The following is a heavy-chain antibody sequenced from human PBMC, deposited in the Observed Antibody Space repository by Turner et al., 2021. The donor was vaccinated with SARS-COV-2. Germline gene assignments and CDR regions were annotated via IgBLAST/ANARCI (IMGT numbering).Heavy chain of an antibody. CDR3: AKAVPGSGWFDP. Sequence: QVKLQESGPGLLKPSQTLSLTCTVSGGSITRCSSFWTWIRQPAGRGLEWIGRIYTSGNTVGIPDYNPSLKSRVSISVDSSKNQFSLKLTSVTAADTAVYHCAKAVPGSGWFDPWGQGSLVTVSS. CDR1: GGSITRCSSF. CDR2: IYTSGNTVGIP. J-gene: IGHJ5*02. V-gene: IGHV4-61*02. D-gene: IGHD3-10*01.